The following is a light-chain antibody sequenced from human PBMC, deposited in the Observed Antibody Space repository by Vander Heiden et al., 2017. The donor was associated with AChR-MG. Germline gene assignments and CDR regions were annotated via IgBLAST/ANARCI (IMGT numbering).Light chain of an antibody. J-gene: IGLJ2*01. Sequence: QSALTPPASVSGSPGPSITISCTGSSSDVGGYNYVSWYQQHPGKAPKLMIYDVSKRPSWVSNRFSASKSGNTASLTISGLQAEDEAYYFCSSYTSSSTRDVIFGGGTKLTGL. CDR1: SSDVGGYNY. CDR3: SSYTSSSTRDVI. CDR2: DVS. V-gene: IGLV2-14*03.